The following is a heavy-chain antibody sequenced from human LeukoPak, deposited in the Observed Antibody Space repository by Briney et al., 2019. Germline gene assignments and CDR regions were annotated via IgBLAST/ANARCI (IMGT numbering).Heavy chain of an antibody. V-gene: IGHV3-48*04. CDR3: ARDIFDGGNSG. J-gene: IGHJ4*02. D-gene: IGHD4-23*01. CDR1: TFSFSRYP. CDR2: ISSSGSTI. Sequence: PGGSLRLSCAASTFSFSRYPMGWVRQAPGKGLEWVSYISSSGSTIYYADSVKGRFTISRDNAKNSLYLQMNSLRAEDTAVYYCARDIFDGGNSGWGQGTLVTVSS.